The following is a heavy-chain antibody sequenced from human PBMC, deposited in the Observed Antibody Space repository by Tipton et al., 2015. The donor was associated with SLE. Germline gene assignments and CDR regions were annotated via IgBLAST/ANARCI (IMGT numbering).Heavy chain of an antibody. CDR3: AGHYGSRYFDY. V-gene: IGHV4-34*01. CDR2: INHSGST. Sequence: TLSLTCAVYGGSFSGYYWSWIRQPPGKGLEWIGEINHSGSTNYNPSLKSRVTISVDTSKNQFSLKLSSVTAADTAVYYCAGHYGSRYFDYWGQGTLVTVSS. CDR1: GGSFSGYY. J-gene: IGHJ4*02. D-gene: IGHD1-26*01.